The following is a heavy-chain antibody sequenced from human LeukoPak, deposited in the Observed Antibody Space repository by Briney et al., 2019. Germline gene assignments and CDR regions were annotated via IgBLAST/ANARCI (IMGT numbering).Heavy chain of an antibody. CDR3: ARDKTGGWGLYYFDY. CDR2: IKQDGSEK. V-gene: IGHV3-7*01. D-gene: IGHD2-21*02. J-gene: IGHJ4*02. CDR1: GFTFSSYW. Sequence: GGSLRLSCAASGFTFSSYWMSWVRQAPGKGLEWVANIKQDGSEKYYVDSVKGRFTISRDNAKNSLYLQMNSLRAEDTAVYYCARDKTGGWGLYYFDYWGQGTLVTVSS.